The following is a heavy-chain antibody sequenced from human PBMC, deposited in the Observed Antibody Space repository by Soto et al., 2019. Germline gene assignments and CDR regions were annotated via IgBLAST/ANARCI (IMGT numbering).Heavy chain of an antibody. D-gene: IGHD3-22*01. CDR3: ARGSYYYDSSGYYYYYYGMDV. Sequence: LRLSCAASGFTFSSYAMHWVRQAPGKGLEWVAVISYDGSNKYYADSVKGRFTISRDNSKNTLYLQMNSLRAEDTAVYYCARGSYYYDSSGYYYYYYGMDVWGQGTTVTVSS. CDR2: ISYDGSNK. J-gene: IGHJ6*02. CDR1: GFTFSSYA. V-gene: IGHV3-30-3*01.